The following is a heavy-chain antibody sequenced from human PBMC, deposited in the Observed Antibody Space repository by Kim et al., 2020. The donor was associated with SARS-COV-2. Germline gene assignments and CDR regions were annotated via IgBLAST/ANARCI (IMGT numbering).Heavy chain of an antibody. Sequence: SVTLSLTCAVYGGSFSGYYWSWIRQPPGKGLERTGEITHSGSTNYNSSLKSRVTISVDTSKNQFSLKLSSVTAADTAVYYCARAYYDILTGYPVYGMDGWGQGTTITVSS. V-gene: IGHV4-34*01. J-gene: IGHJ6*02. CDR2: ITHSGST. CDR1: GGSFSGYY. CDR3: ARAYYDILTGYPVYGMDG. D-gene: IGHD3-9*01.